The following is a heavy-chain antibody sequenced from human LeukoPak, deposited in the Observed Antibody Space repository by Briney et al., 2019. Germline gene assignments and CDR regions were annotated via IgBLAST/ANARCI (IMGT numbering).Heavy chain of an antibody. Sequence: ASVKVSCKASGYTFTSYDINWVRQATGQGLEWMGWMNPNSGNTGYAQKFQGRVTITADKSTSTAYMELSSLRSEDTAVYYCARVEYCTNGVCYPRNYYYMDVWGKGTTVTVSS. D-gene: IGHD2-8*01. J-gene: IGHJ6*03. CDR2: MNPNSGNT. CDR3: ARVEYCTNGVCYPRNYYYMDV. CDR1: GYTFTSYD. V-gene: IGHV1-8*03.